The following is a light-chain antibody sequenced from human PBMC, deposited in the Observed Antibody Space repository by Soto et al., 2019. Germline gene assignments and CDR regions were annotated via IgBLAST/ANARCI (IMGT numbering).Light chain of an antibody. V-gene: IGLV2-11*01. Sequence: SALTQPRSVSGSPGQSVTLSCTGTSSDVGGYDFVSWYQQYPGKAPKLIIYDVTKRTSGVPDRFSGSKSGTSATLGITGFQTGDEADYYCGSWDSSLSAYVFGTGTKVTVL. J-gene: IGLJ1*01. CDR2: DVT. CDR3: GSWDSSLSAYV. CDR1: SSDVGGYDF.